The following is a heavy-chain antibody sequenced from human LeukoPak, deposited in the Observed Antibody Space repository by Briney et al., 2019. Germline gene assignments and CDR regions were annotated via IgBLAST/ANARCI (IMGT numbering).Heavy chain of an antibody. Sequence: GGSLRLSCAASGFTFSSYAMSWVRQAPGKGLEWVSAISGSGGSTYYADSVKGRFTISRDNAKNTLYLQMNSLRAEDTAVYYCAKETPYSSSWYSASPYFDYWGQGTLVTVSS. J-gene: IGHJ4*02. V-gene: IGHV3-23*01. CDR1: GFTFSSYA. CDR2: ISGSGGST. CDR3: AKETPYSSSWYSASPYFDY. D-gene: IGHD6-13*01.